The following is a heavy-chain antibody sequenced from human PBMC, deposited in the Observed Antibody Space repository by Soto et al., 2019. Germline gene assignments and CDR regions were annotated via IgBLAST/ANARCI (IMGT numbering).Heavy chain of an antibody. Sequence: QVQLVQSGAEVKKPGASVKVSCKAYGYTFTSYGISWVRQAPGQGLEWMGWISAYNGNTNYAQKLQGRVTMTTDTSTSTAYMELRSLRSDDTAVYYCARDGKYSGYLWDDAFDIWGQGTMVTVSS. CDR2: ISAYNGNT. D-gene: IGHD5-12*01. J-gene: IGHJ3*02. CDR1: GYTFTSYG. V-gene: IGHV1-18*01. CDR3: ARDGKYSGYLWDDAFDI.